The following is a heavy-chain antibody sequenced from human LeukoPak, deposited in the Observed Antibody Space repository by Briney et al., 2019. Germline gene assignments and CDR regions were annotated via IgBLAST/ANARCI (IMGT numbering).Heavy chain of an antibody. CDR3: AKGPYDFWSGYHFQH. CDR2: IRCDGSNK. J-gene: IGHJ1*01. D-gene: IGHD3-3*01. V-gene: IGHV3-30*02. Sequence: SGGSLRLSCAASGFTFSSYGMHWVRQAPGKGLEWVAFIRCDGSNKYYADSVKGRFTISRDNSKNTLYLQMNSLRAEDTAVYYCAKGPYDFWSGYHFQHWGQGTLVTVSS. CDR1: GFTFSSYG.